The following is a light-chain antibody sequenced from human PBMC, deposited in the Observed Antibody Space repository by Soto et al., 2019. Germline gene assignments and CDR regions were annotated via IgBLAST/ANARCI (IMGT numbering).Light chain of an antibody. Sequence: EIVMTQSPATLSVSPGERATLSCRASQSVSGNLDWYQQKPGQAPRLLIYGASTRATGIPARFSGSGSGTEFTLTICSLQSEDFAVYYCQQYNYWPPVTFGGGTKVEIK. CDR1: QSVSGN. CDR2: GAS. V-gene: IGKV3-15*01. J-gene: IGKJ4*01. CDR3: QQYNYWPPVT.